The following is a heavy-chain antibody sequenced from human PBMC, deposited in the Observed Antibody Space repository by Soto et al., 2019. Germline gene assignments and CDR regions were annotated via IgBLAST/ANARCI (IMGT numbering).Heavy chain of an antibody. V-gene: IGHV4-59*01. J-gene: IGHJ6*02. D-gene: IGHD6-13*01. Sequence: SETLSLTCTVSGGSISSYYWSWIRQPPGKGLEWIGYIYYSGSTNYNPSLKSRVTISVDTSKNQFSLKLSSVTAADTAVYYCARIAAAGTFLVLGMDFWGQGTKVTVSS. CDR1: GGSISSYY. CDR2: IYYSGST. CDR3: ARIAAAGTFLVLGMDF.